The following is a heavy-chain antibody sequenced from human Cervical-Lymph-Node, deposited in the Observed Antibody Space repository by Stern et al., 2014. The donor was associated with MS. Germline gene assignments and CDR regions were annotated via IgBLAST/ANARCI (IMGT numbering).Heavy chain of an antibody. V-gene: IGHV3-21*01. CDR1: GFNIVTYS. CDR2: ISSTSSNI. Sequence: EVQLVESGGGLVKPGGSLPLSCAASGFNIVTYSMNWVRQAPGKGLEWVSFISSTSSNIKYADAVRGRFTISRDNAKNSLFLHMSGLRVEDTAVYYCASTSGWFDSWGQGIQVTVSS. J-gene: IGHJ5*01. CDR3: ASTSGWFDS.